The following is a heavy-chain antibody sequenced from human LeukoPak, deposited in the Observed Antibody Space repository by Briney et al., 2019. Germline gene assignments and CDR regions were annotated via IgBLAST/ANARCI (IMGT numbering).Heavy chain of an antibody. D-gene: IGHD3-22*01. Sequence: SETLSLTCTVSGYSISSGYYWGWIRPPPGKGLEWIGSIYHSGSTYYNPSLKSRVTISVDTSKNQFSLKLSSLTAADTAVYYCARLYYYDSSGYYFPYYYFDYWGQGTLVTVSS. CDR1: GYSISSGYY. J-gene: IGHJ4*02. CDR2: IYHSGST. CDR3: ARLYYYDSSGYYFPYYYFDY. V-gene: IGHV4-38-2*02.